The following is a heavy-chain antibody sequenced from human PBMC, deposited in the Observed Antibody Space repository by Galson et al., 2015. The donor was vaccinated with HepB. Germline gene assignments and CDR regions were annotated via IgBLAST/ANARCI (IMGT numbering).Heavy chain of an antibody. D-gene: IGHD2-8*01. J-gene: IGHJ4*02. CDR3: ARVILYQTDY. CDR2: ISYDGSEK. CDR1: GFTFSSYA. V-gene: IGHV3-30*04. Sequence: SLRLSCAASGFTFSSYAMHWVRQAPGKGLEWVAIISYDGSEKYYVDSVKGRFTISRDNAKNSLYLQMNSLRAEDTAVYYCARVILYQTDYWGQGTLVTVSS.